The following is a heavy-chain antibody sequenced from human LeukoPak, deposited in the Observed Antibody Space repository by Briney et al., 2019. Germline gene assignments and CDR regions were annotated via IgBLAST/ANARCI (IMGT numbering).Heavy chain of an antibody. CDR2: ISAYNGNT. D-gene: IGHD2-2*01. J-gene: IGHJ6*03. Sequence: ASVKVSCKASGYTFTSYGISWVRQAPGQGREWMGWISAYNGNTNYAQKLQGRVTMTTDTSTSTAYMELRSLRSDDTAVYYCARIAYCSSTSCYVNPHYYYYYMDVWGKGTTVTISS. V-gene: IGHV1-18*01. CDR3: ARIAYCSSTSCYVNPHYYYYYMDV. CDR1: GYTFTSYG.